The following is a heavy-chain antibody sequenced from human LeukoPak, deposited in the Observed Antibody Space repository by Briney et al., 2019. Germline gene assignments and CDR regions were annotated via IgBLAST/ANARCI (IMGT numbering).Heavy chain of an antibody. D-gene: IGHD3-9*01. CDR1: GFTFSSYE. J-gene: IGHJ2*01. Sequence: GGSLRLSCAASGFTFSSYEMNWVRQAPGKGLEWVSYISSSGSTIYYAESVKGRFTISRDNAKNSLYLQMNSLRAEDMAVYYCARPFEWALDLWGRGTLVTVSS. CDR3: ARPFEWALDL. V-gene: IGHV3-48*03. CDR2: ISSSGSTI.